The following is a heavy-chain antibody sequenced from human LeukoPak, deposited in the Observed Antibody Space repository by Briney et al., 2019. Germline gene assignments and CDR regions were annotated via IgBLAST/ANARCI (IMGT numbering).Heavy chain of an antibody. CDR3: AREGEDGDYTFDY. CDR2: IYYSGST. V-gene: IGHV4-59*01. Sequence: KPSETLSLTCTVSGGSISSYYWSWIRQPLGKGLEWIGYIYYSGSTNYNPSLKSRVTISVDTSKNQFSLKLSSVTAADTAVYYCAREGEDGDYTFDYWGQGTLVTVSS. D-gene: IGHD4-17*01. CDR1: GGSISSYY. J-gene: IGHJ4*02.